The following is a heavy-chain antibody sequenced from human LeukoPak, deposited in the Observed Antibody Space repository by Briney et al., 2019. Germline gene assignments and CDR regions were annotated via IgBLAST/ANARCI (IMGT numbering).Heavy chain of an antibody. CDR3: GKEFYGSGMNLPGN. V-gene: IGHV3-30*02. CDR1: GFTFSSYG. Sequence: PGGSLRLSCAASGFTFSSYGMHWVRQAPGKGLEWVAFIPYDGSNTYYAYSVEGRFSISRDNSKNTLYLQINSLRPEDTAVYYCGKEFYGSGMNLPGNWGQGTLVTVSS. D-gene: IGHD3-10*01. CDR2: IPYDGSNT. J-gene: IGHJ4*02.